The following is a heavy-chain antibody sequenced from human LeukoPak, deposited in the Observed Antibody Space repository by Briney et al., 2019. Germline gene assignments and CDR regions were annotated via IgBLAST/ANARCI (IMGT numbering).Heavy chain of an antibody. D-gene: IGHD2-15*01. V-gene: IGHV1-46*01. Sequence: GASVKVSCKASGYTFTSYYMHWVRQAPGQGLEWMGIINPSGGSTSYAQKFQGRVTMTRNTSISTAYMELSSLRSEDTAVYYCARRGSVVVFVYWGQGTLVTVSS. J-gene: IGHJ4*02. CDR2: INPSGGST. CDR3: ARRGSVVVFVY. CDR1: GYTFTSYY.